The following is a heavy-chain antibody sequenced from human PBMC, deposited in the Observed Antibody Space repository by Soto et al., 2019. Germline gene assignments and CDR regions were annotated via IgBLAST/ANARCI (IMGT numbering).Heavy chain of an antibody. J-gene: IGHJ5*02. CDR1: GXTFSSYE. Sequence: LRRSFAASGXTFSSYEMNWVRQAPGKGLEWVSYISSSGSTIYYADSGKGRFTISRDNAKNSLYLQMNSLRAEDTAVYYCARGGPIRFSNWFDPWGQGTLVTVSS. CDR2: ISSSGSTI. V-gene: IGHV3-48*03. D-gene: IGHD3-3*01. CDR3: ARGGPIRFSNWFDP.